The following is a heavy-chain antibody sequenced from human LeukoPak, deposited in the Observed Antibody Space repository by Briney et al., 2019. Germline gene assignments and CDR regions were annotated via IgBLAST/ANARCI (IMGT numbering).Heavy chain of an antibody. Sequence: ASVKVSCKASGYTFTGYYLHWVRQAPGQGLEWMGWINGNSGVTNYVQRFQGRVTMTRDTSISTAYMELSRLRSDDTAVYYCTRSSSSWYNAFDIWGQGTMVTVSS. J-gene: IGHJ3*02. CDR2: INGNSGVT. CDR1: GYTFTGYY. D-gene: IGHD2-2*01. CDR3: TRSSSSWYNAFDI. V-gene: IGHV1-2*02.